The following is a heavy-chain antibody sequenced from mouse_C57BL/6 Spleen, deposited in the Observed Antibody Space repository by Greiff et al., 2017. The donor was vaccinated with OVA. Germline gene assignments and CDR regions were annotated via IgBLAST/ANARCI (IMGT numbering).Heavy chain of an antibody. CDR2: ISSGGDYI. CDR1: GFTFSSYA. CDR3: TNSNSYYYAMDY. J-gene: IGHJ4*01. D-gene: IGHD2-5*01. V-gene: IGHV5-9-1*02. Sequence: DVMLVESGEGLVKPGGSLKLSCAASGFTFSSYAMSWVRQTPEKRLEWVAYISSGGDYIYYADTVKGRFTISRDNARNTLYLQMSSLKSEDTAMYYCTNSNSYYYAMDYWGQGTSVTVSS.